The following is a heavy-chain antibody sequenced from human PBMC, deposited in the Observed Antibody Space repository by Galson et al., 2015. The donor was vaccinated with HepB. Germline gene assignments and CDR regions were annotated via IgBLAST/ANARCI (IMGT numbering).Heavy chain of an antibody. V-gene: IGHV3-21*01. J-gene: IGHJ6*02. CDR3: ARDRKREYPDSSGHYYPYYYYYYGMDV. Sequence: SLRLSCAASGFTFSSYSMNWVRQAPGKGLEWVSSISGSSSYIYYADSVKGRFTISRDNAENSLYLQMNSLRVEDTGVYYCARDRKREYPDSSGHYYPYYYYYYGMDVWGQGTTVTVSS. D-gene: IGHD3-22*01. CDR2: ISGSSSYI. CDR1: GFTFSSYS.